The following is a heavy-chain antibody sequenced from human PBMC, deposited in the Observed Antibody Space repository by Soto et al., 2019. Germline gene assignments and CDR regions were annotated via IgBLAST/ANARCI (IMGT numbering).Heavy chain of an antibody. CDR1: GFTFSSYA. CDR2: ISGSGGST. Sequence: GGSLRLSCAASGFTFSSYAMSWVRQAPGKGLEWVSAISGSGGSTYYADSVKGRFTISRDNSKNTLYLQMNSLRAEDTAVYYCAKDPFRYCSSTSCLGSWFDPWGQGTLVTVSS. J-gene: IGHJ5*02. CDR3: AKDPFRYCSSTSCLGSWFDP. D-gene: IGHD2-2*01. V-gene: IGHV3-23*01.